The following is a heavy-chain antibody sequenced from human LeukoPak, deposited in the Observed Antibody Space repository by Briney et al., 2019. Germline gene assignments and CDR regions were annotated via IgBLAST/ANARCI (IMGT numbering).Heavy chain of an antibody. V-gene: IGHV1-69*06. Sequence: GASVKVSCKASGGTFSSYAISWVRQAPGQGLEWMGGIIPIFGTANYAQKFQGRVTITADKSTSTAYMELSSLRSEDTAVYYCARVLADDAFDIWGQGTMVTVSS. CDR2: IIPIFGTA. J-gene: IGHJ3*02. CDR3: ARVLADDAFDI. CDR1: GGTFSSYA.